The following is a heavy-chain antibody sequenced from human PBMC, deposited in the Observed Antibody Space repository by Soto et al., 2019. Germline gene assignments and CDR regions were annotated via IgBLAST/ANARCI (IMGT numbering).Heavy chain of an antibody. J-gene: IGHJ3*02. V-gene: IGHV3-23*01. CDR2: ISGSGGST. Sequence: EVQLLESGGGLVQPGGSPRLSCAASGFTFSTYAMSWVRQAPGKGLEWVSDISGSGGSTYYPDSVKGRFTISRDNSKNTLYLQVNSLTAEDTAVYYCAKRKRSCNSASCYDGAFDIWGQGTKVTVSS. CDR1: GFTFSTYA. D-gene: IGHD2-2*01. CDR3: AKRKRSCNSASCYDGAFDI.